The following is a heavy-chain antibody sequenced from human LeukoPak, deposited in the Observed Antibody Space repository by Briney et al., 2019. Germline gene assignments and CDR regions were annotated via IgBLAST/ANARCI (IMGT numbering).Heavy chain of an antibody. CDR3: ARRRDGYIVYFFDI. D-gene: IGHD5-24*01. V-gene: IGHV4-39*01. Sequence: SETLSLTCTVPGGSISISSYYWGWIRQPPGKGLEWIGSIHYSGSTSYNPSLKSRVTISLDTSKNQFPLRLSSVIAADTAVYYCARRRDGYIVYFFDIWGQGTMVTVSS. CDR2: IHYSGST. J-gene: IGHJ3*02. CDR1: GGSISISSYY.